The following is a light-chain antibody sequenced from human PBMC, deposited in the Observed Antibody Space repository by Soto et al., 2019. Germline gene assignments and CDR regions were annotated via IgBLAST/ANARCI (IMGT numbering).Light chain of an antibody. CDR2: SAS. Sequence: DIQMTQSPSSLSASVGDRVTITCRASQSISTYLNWYQQKPGKAPKLLSYSASSVQTGVPSRFSGSGSGTDFTLRISSMQPDDFASNYCQPSYSAPTPFGQRTKVDI. V-gene: IGKV1-39*01. CDR3: QPSYSAPTP. J-gene: IGKJ1*01. CDR1: QSISTY.